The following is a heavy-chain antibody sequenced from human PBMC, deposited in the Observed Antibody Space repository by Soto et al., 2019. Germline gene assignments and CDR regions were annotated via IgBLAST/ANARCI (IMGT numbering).Heavy chain of an antibody. J-gene: IGHJ6*02. CDR2: ISAYNGNT. D-gene: IGHD1-26*01. CDR3: ARVDLSGSYHRNYYGMDV. V-gene: IGHV1-18*01. Sequence: QVQLVQSGAEVKKPGASVKVSCKASGYTFTSYGISWVRQAPGQGLEWMGWISAYNGNTNYAQKLQGRVTMTTDTSTSTAYMELWSLRSDDTAVYYCARVDLSGSYHRNYYGMDVWGQGTTVTVSS. CDR1: GYTFTSYG.